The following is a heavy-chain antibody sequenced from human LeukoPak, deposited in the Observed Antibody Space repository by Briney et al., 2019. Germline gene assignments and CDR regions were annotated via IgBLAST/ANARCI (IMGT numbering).Heavy chain of an antibody. CDR3: AIARSGWLRYYFDY. V-gene: IGHV4-34*01. CDR1: GGSFSGYY. J-gene: IGHJ4*02. CDR2: INHSGST. D-gene: IGHD6-19*01. Sequence: SETLSLTCAVYGGSFSGYYWSWIRQPPGTGLEWIGEINHSGSTNYNPSLKSRVTISVDTSKNQFSLKLSSVTAADTAVYYCAIARSGWLRYYFDYWGQGTLVTVSS.